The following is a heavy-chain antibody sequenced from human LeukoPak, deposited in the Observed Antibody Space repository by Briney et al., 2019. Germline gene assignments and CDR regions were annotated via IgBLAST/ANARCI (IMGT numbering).Heavy chain of an antibody. Sequence: PSETLSPTCTVSGGSISSYYWSWIRQPPGKGLEWIGYIYYSGSTNYNPSLKSRVTISVDTSKNQFSLKLSSVTAADTAVYYCARSGYYDSSGADYWGQGTLVTVSS. CDR1: GGSISSYY. CDR2: IYYSGST. V-gene: IGHV4-59*08. D-gene: IGHD3-22*01. J-gene: IGHJ4*02. CDR3: ARSGYYDSSGADY.